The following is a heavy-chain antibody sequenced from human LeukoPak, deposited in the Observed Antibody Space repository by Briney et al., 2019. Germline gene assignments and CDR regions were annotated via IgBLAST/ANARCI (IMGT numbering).Heavy chain of an antibody. CDR1: GGSISSSSYY. J-gene: IGHJ6*02. CDR2: IYYSGST. V-gene: IGHV4-39*07. D-gene: IGHD3-9*01. CDR3: ARGHAYYDILTGYSPGYYYGMDV. Sequence: SETLSLTCTVSGGSISSSSYYWGWIRQPPGKGLEWIGSIYYSGSTYYNPSLKSRVTISVDTSKNQFSLKLSSVTAADTAVYYCARGHAYYDILTGYSPGYYYGMDVWGQGTTVTVSS.